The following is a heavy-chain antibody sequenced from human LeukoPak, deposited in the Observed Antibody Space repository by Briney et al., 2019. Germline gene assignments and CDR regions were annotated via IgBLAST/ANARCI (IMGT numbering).Heavy chain of an antibody. J-gene: IGHJ4*02. Sequence: GESLKISCKDSGYSFTSYWIGWVRQMPGEGLEWMGIIYPGDSDTRYSPSLQGQVTISADKSISTAYVQWGSLKASDTAMYNCARRERGMLDYWGQGTLVTVSS. D-gene: IGHD1-1*01. V-gene: IGHV5-51*01. CDR3: ARRERGMLDY. CDR2: IYPGDSDT. CDR1: GYSFTSYW.